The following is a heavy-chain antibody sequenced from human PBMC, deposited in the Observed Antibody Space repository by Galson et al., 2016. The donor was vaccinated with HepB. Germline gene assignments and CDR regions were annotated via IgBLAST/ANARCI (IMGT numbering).Heavy chain of an antibody. Sequence: LSLTCTVSGGSLNNDHWSWVRQPPGKGLEWIGYRYYSTGSTKYNPSLQSRVTISVDTSKNQFSLHLMSVTAAATAIYYCAIYVAGAGGRGYWGHGTLVTVSS. CDR1: GGSLNNDH. CDR2: RYYSTGST. CDR3: AIYVAGAGGRGY. V-gene: IGHV4-59*01. D-gene: IGHD6-13*01. J-gene: IGHJ4*01.